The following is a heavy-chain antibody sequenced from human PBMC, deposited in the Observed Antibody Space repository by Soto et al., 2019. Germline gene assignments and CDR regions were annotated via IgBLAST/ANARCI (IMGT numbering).Heavy chain of an antibody. V-gene: IGHV3-49*05. Sequence: EVQLVESGGGLVRPGRSLRLSCSTSGFTFGDYGMTWFRQAPGKGLGWVGLIRSKSYGKTTEYAASATDRFTISRDDSKRIAYLQMNSLKADDTAVYYCTRERWDYGDPKWYFHLWGRGTLVTVSS. J-gene: IGHJ2*01. CDR3: TRERWDYGDPKWYFHL. CDR2: IRSKSYGKTT. D-gene: IGHD4-17*01. CDR1: GFTFGDYG.